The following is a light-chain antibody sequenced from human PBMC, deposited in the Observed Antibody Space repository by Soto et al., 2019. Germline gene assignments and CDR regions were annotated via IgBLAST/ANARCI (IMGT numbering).Light chain of an antibody. CDR2: AAS. J-gene: IGKJ5*01. Sequence: DIQLTQSPSFLSPSIGESVTITCRASQVISTSLAWYQLKPGKAPKLLIYAASTLENAAPSRFSATVSGTEFSLTITSLQPQDFATYYCQKLFDSPINFGQGTRREIK. CDR3: QKLFDSPIN. CDR1: QVISTS. V-gene: IGKV1-9*01.